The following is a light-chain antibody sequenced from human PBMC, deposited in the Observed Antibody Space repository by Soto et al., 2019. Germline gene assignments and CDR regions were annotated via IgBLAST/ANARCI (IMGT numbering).Light chain of an antibody. J-gene: IGLJ1*01. CDR1: SSDVGGYNY. V-gene: IGLV2-14*03. Sequence: QSALTQPASVSGSPGQSITISCTGTSSDVGGYNYVSWYQQHPGRAPKLIIYDVTTRPSGTSNRFSGCKSGNTASLTISGLQTQDEADYYCISFTSRHIYAFGSRTSLTVL. CDR3: ISFTSRHIYA. CDR2: DVT.